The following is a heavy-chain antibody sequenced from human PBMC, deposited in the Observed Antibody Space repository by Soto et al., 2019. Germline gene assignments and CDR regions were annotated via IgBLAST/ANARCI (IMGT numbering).Heavy chain of an antibody. J-gene: IGHJ4*02. D-gene: IGHD6-6*01. CDR1: SGSLSGYY. V-gene: IGHV4-34*01. CDR2: ISPSGTT. Sequence: SETLSLTCSLYSGSLSGYYWSWIRQPPGKGLEWIGEISPSGTTNYSPSLKSRVSISVDTSKNQFSLNLTSLTAADTAVYYCARAPKVSGSAQTRPDFWGQGSLVT. CDR3: ARAPKVSGSAQTRPDF.